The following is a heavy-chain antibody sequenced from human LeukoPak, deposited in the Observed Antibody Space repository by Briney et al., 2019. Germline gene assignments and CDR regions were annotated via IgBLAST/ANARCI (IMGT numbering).Heavy chain of an antibody. V-gene: IGHV3-30-3*01. Sequence: GGSLRLSCAASGFTFSSYAMHWVRQAPGKGLEWVAVISYDGSNKYYADSVKGRFTISRDNSKNTLYLQMNSLRAEDTAVYYCASSKTVLGVVMRFDPWGQGTLVTVSS. CDR1: GFTFSSYA. CDR3: ASSKTVLGVVMRFDP. J-gene: IGHJ5*02. CDR2: ISYDGSNK. D-gene: IGHD3-3*01.